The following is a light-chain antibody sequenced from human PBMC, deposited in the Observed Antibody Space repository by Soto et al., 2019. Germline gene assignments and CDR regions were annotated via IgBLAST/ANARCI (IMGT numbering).Light chain of an antibody. Sequence: EVVLTQSPATLSVSPGERVTFSCRASQSVTTNIAWYQHKPGQSPRLLISDASTGAASIPPRFSGSWSGTEFTLTSDRLQSADFPVYYCQQYDRGPVTFGGGTKV. CDR2: DAS. V-gene: IGKV3-15*01. CDR1: QSVTTN. J-gene: IGKJ4*01. CDR3: QQYDRGPVT.